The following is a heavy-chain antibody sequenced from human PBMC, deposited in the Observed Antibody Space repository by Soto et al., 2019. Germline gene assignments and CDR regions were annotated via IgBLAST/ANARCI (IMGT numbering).Heavy chain of an antibody. Sequence: GWSLRLSCAASGFTVRSSYMSWVRQVPGKGLEWVSIIYSDDYTYYAASVKGRFTISRDNSRNTLYLQMSSLRAEDTAVYYCAKRSNCPTTTGFYTWGQETLLTVSS. D-gene: IGHD1-1*01. CDR1: GFTVRSSY. J-gene: IGHJ4*01. V-gene: IGHV3-66*01. CDR3: AKRSNCPTTTGFYT. CDR2: IYSDDYT.